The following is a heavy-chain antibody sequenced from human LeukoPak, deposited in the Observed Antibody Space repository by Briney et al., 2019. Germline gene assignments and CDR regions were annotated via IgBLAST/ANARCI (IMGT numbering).Heavy chain of an antibody. Sequence: ASVKVSCKASGYTFTSYGISWVRQAPGQGLEWMGWISAYNGNTNYAQKLQGRVTMTTDTSTSTACMELRSLRSDDTAVYYCARDLVVVAATLDYWGQGTLVTVSS. CDR3: ARDLVVVAATLDY. D-gene: IGHD2-15*01. CDR1: GYTFTSYG. V-gene: IGHV1-18*01. CDR2: ISAYNGNT. J-gene: IGHJ4*02.